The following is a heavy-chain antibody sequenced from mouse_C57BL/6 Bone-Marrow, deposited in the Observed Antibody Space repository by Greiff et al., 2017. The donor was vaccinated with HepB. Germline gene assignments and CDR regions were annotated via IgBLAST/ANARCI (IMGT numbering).Heavy chain of an antibody. D-gene: IGHD1-1*01. V-gene: IGHV1-82*01. CDR2: IYPGDGDT. CDR1: GYAFSSSW. Sequence: VQLVESGPELVKPGASVKISCKASGYAFSSSWMNWVKQRPGKGLEWIGRIYPGDGDTNYNGKFKGKATLTADKSSSTAYMQLSSLTSEDSAVYFCARNYYGYAMDYWGQGTSVTVSS. J-gene: IGHJ4*01. CDR3: ARNYYGYAMDY.